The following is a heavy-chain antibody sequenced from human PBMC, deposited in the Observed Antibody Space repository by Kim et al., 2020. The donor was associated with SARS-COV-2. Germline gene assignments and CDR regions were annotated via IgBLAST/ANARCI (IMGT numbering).Heavy chain of an antibody. J-gene: IGHJ4*02. CDR2: IYSDGST. CDR3: AKDNDY. Sequence: GGSLRLSCAASGFTVSSNYMSWVRQAPGKGLEWVSIIYSDGSTYYADSVKGRCTISRDNSKNTLDLEMNSLRAEDTAVYYCAKDNDYCGQGTLVTVSS. V-gene: IGHV3-53*01. CDR1: GFTVSSNY.